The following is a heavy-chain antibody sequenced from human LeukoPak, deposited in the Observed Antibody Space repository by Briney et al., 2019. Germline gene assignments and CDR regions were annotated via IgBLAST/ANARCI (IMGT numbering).Heavy chain of an antibody. D-gene: IGHD2-8*01. CDR1: RFTFSSYG. J-gene: IGHJ6*03. CDR3: AKDRCSNGVGCYYYYMDV. Sequence: GGPLRLSCAPSRFTFSSYGMHWVRHAPGKGLEGVAYIQYDGSNAQYADSVKGRFSIFRDSSKYILYLQMNSLRAEDTAVYYCAKDRCSNGVGCYYYYMDVWGKGTTVTISS. CDR2: IQYDGSNA. V-gene: IGHV3-30*02.